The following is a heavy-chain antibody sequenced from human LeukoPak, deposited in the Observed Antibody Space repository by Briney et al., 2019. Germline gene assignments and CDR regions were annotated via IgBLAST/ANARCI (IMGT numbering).Heavy chain of an antibody. D-gene: IGHD1-14*01. CDR1: GFTFSSHW. J-gene: IGHJ4*02. Sequence: GGSLRLSCAASGFTFSSHWMHWVRQAPGKGLVWVSRINFDGSSTSYADSVKGRFTISRDDAKNTLYLQMNSLRAEDTAVYYCARVRYCDYWGQGTLVTVSS. CDR3: ARVRYCDY. V-gene: IGHV3-74*01. CDR2: INFDGSST.